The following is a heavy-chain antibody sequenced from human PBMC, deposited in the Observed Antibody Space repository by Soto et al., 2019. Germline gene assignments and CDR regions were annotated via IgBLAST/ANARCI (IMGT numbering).Heavy chain of an antibody. J-gene: IGHJ6*02. CDR1: GFTFSSYA. CDR2: ISGSSGST. V-gene: IGHV3-23*01. D-gene: IGHD2-15*01. Sequence: PGGSLRLSCAASGFTFSSYAMSWVRQAPGKGLEWVSAISGSSGSTYYADSVKGRFTISRDNSKNTLFLQVNSPRAEDTAIYYCAKTPRNCSGGSCYVIGGMDVWGQGTTVTVSS. CDR3: AKTPRNCSGGSCYVIGGMDV.